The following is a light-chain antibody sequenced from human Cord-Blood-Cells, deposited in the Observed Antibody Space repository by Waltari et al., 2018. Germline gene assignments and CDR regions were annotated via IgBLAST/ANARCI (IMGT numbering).Light chain of an antibody. CDR2: GAS. V-gene: IGKV3-20*01. CDR3: QQYGSSPPYT. J-gene: IGKJ2*01. Sequence: ETVITQAPATLSLSPGDRATLSCRASESVSSSYLAWYQQKPGQAPRLLIYGASSRATGIPDRFSGSGSGTDFTLTISRLEPEDFAVYYCQQYGSSPPYTFGHGTKLDIK. CDR1: ESVSSSY.